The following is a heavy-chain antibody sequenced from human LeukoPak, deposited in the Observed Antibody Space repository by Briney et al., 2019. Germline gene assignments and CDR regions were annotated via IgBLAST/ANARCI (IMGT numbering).Heavy chain of an antibody. V-gene: IGHV4-30-2*01. CDR1: GGSISSGGYY. CDR2: IYHSGST. CDR3: AREIGSPPLLYFDY. Sequence: SETLSLTCTVSGGSISSGGYYWSWIRQPPGKGLEWIGYIYHSGSTYYNPSLKSRVTISVDRYKNQFSLKLSSVTAADTAVYYCAREIGSPPLLYFDYWGQGTLVTVSS. J-gene: IGHJ4*02. D-gene: IGHD1-26*01.